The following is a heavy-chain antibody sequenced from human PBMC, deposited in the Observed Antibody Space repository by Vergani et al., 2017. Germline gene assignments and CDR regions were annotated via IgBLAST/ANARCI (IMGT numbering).Heavy chain of an antibody. CDR3: ARLGGFCDSSSCYSNVDY. CDR1: EFTFSTYW. CDR2: LKQDGTEK. D-gene: IGHD3-22*01. Sequence: EVQMVESGGGLVQPGGSLRLSCAASEFTFSTYWMTWVRQAPGKGLEWVANLKQDGTEKHSVDSVKGRFTIFRDNTQNSLYLQMNSLRAEDTAVYYCARLGGFCDSSSCYSNVDYWGQGTLVTVSS. V-gene: IGHV3-7*01. J-gene: IGHJ4*02.